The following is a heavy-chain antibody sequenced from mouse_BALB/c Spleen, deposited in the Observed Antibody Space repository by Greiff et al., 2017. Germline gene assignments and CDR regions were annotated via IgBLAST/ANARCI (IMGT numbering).Heavy chain of an antibody. Sequence: EVQVVESGGGLVKLGGSLKLSCAASGFTFSSYYMSWVRQTPEKRLELVAAINSNGGSTYYPDTVKGRFTISRDNAKNTLYLQMSSLKSEDTALYYCARLAYYDYFDYWGQGTTLTVSS. CDR1: GFTFSSYY. CDR3: ARLAYYDYFDY. J-gene: IGHJ2*01. CDR2: INSNGGST. D-gene: IGHD2-4*01. V-gene: IGHV5-6-2*01.